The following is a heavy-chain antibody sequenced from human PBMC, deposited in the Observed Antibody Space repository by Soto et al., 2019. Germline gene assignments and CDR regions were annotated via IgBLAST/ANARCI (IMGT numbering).Heavy chain of an antibody. CDR3: ARTSEVATTKTFDY. D-gene: IGHD5-12*01. Sequence: QVQLVQSGAEVKKPGSSVRVSCKASGGTFITYAIIWVRQAPGQGLEWMGGIIPIFGTANYAQKFQARVTITADESTSTAYMELSSLRSEDTAVYYCARTSEVATTKTFDYWGQGTLVTVSS. J-gene: IGHJ4*02. CDR1: GGTFITYA. V-gene: IGHV1-69*01. CDR2: IIPIFGTA.